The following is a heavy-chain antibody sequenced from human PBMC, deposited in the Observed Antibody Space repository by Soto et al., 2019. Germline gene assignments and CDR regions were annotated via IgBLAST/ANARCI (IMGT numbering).Heavy chain of an antibody. Sequence: QLQLQESGPGLVKPSETLSLTCTVSGGSISSSSYYWGWIRQPPGKGLEWIGSIYYSGSTYYNPSLKSRVTISVDTSKNQFSLKLSSVTAADTAVYYCARGDSYDFWSGYYPRRYNWFDPWGQGTLVTVSS. V-gene: IGHV4-39*01. J-gene: IGHJ5*02. CDR1: GGSISSSSYY. D-gene: IGHD3-3*01. CDR2: IYYSGST. CDR3: ARGDSYDFWSGYYPRRYNWFDP.